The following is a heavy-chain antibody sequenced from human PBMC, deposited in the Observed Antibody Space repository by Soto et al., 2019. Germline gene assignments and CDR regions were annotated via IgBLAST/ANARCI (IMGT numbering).Heavy chain of an antibody. CDR3: ARDDRGYDILTGYYHYYYGMDV. J-gene: IGHJ6*02. D-gene: IGHD3-9*01. CDR1: GGTFSSYA. Sequence: SVKVSCKASGGTFSSYAISWVRQAPGQGLEWMGGIIPIFGTANYAQKFQGRVTITADESTSTAYMELSSLRPEDTAVYYCARDDRGYDILTGYYHYYYGMDVWGQGTTVTVSS. CDR2: IIPIFGTA. V-gene: IGHV1-69*13.